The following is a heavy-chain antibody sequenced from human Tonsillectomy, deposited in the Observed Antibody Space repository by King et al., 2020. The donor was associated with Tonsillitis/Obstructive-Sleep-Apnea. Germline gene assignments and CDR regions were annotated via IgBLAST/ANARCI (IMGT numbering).Heavy chain of an antibody. D-gene: IGHD2-15*01. CDR3: AREVEEVSGGSGHNWGDP. Sequence: QLVQSGAEVKKPGASVKVSCKASGYTFTSYGISWVRQAPGQGLEWMGSISAHSGNTNYAQKLQGRVTMTTDTSTSTAYMQLKSLRSDDTAVYYCAREVEEVSGGSGHNWGDPGGQGALGTVSA. CDR2: ISAHSGNT. J-gene: IGHJ5*02. CDR1: GYTFTSYG. V-gene: IGHV1-18*01.